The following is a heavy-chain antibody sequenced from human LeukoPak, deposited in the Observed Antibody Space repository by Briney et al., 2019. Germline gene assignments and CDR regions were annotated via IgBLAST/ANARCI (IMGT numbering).Heavy chain of an antibody. CDR3: ARGPGFLGSSWGWNYYYYMDV. D-gene: IGHD6-13*01. J-gene: IGHJ6*03. V-gene: IGHV1-8*01. CDR2: MNPNSGNT. CDR1: GYTFTSYD. Sequence: ASVKVSCKASGYTFTSYDISWVRQATGQGLEWMGWMNPNSGNTGYAQKFQGRVTMTRNTSISTAYMELSSLRSEDTAVYYCARGPGFLGSSWGWNYYYYMDVWGKGTTVTISS.